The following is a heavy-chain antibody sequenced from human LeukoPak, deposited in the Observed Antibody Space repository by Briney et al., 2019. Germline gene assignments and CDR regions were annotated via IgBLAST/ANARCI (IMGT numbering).Heavy chain of an antibody. V-gene: IGHV3-23*01. D-gene: IGHD5-18*01. CDR2: SGSTGGT. J-gene: IGHJ6*03. CDR3: AKRLPYYMDV. CDR1: GFTFSSNA. Sequence: GGSLRLSCAASGFTFSSNATSWVRQAPGKGLEWVSTSGSTGGTYYADSVKGRFTISRDNSKNTLYLQMNSLRAEDTALYYCAKRLPYYMDVWGKGTTVTVSS.